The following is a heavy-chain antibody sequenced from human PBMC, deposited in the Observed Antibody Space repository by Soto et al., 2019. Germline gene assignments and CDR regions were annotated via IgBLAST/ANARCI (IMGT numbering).Heavy chain of an antibody. D-gene: IGHD2-2*01. J-gene: IGHJ6*02. CDR2: IYDSGST. Sequence: SETLSLTCAVYGGSISSNKWVSWVRQPPGXGLEWIGEIYDSGSTNYNPSRKSRVIISLDKSKNQFSLKLISVTAADSAVYYCARHDHIVVVPSSLGAIDVWGQRATVPI. CDR3: ARHDHIVVVPSSLGAIDV. V-gene: IGHV4-4*02. CDR1: GGSISSNKW.